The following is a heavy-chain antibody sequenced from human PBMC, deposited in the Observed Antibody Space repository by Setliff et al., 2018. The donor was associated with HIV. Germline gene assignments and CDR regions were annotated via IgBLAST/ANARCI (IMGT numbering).Heavy chain of an antibody. Sequence: GASVKVSCKASGGTFSSYVISWVRQAPGQGPEWMGGIIPVYGVTNYAQKFQGRVTITTDESTSTAYMELSSLRSEDTAVYYCALPYCSGGNCWSSASLPPAGWFDPWGQGTLVTVSS. V-gene: IGHV1-69*05. CDR2: IIPVYGVT. D-gene: IGHD2-15*01. CDR3: ALPYCSGGNCWSSASLPPAGWFDP. J-gene: IGHJ5*02. CDR1: GGTFSSYV.